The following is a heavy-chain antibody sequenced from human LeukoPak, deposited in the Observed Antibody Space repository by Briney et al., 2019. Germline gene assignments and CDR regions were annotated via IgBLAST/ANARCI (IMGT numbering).Heavy chain of an antibody. CDR2: ISYDGSNK. J-gene: IGHJ4*02. CDR3: ARDGPIQLWLRWFVY. V-gene: IGHV3-30-3*01. Sequence: GGSLRLSCAASGFIFSSYAMHWVRQAPGKGLEWVAVISYDGSNKYYADSVKGRFTISRDNSKNTLYLQMNSLGAEDTAVYYCARDGPIQLWLRWFVYWGQGTLVTVSS. CDR1: GFIFSSYA. D-gene: IGHD5-18*01.